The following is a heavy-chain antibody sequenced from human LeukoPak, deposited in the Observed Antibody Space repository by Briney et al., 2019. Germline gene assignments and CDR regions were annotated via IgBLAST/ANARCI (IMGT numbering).Heavy chain of an antibody. CDR3: ARDLSHQYSGMDL. V-gene: IGHV3-33*01. CDR2: IWFDGRHE. Sequence: PGRSLRLSCAASGFTLSNSGMHWVRQAPGKGLEWVANIWFDGRHEKYADSVKGRLTISRDNSQQTLYLQMNSLRAEDTAVYYCARDLSHQYSGMDLWGLGTSVTVSS. D-gene: IGHD3-10*01. J-gene: IGHJ6*02. CDR1: GFTLSNSG.